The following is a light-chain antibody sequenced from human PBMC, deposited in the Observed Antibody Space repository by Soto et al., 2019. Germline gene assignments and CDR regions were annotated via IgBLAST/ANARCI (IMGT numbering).Light chain of an antibody. J-gene: IGLJ1*01. CDR1: SSDVGGYNY. CDR2: DVS. V-gene: IGLV2-14*01. CDR3: SSYTSSSTLNV. Sequence: HCALTQPASVSGSPGQSITISCTGTSSDVGGYNYVSWYQQHPGKAPKLMIYDVSNRPSGVSNRFSGSKSGNTASLTISGLQAEDEADYYCSSYTSSSTLNVFGTGTKVTVL.